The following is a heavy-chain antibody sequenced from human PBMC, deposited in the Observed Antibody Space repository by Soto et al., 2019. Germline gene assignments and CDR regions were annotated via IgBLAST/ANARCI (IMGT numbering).Heavy chain of an antibody. V-gene: IGHV3-23*01. Sequence: GGSLRLSCAASGFTFSSYAMSWVRQAPGKGLEWVSAISGSGGSTYYADSVKGRFTISRDNSKNTLYLQMNSLRAEDTAVYYCARGVGVVVPAAMRADWFDPWGPGTLVTVSS. CDR2: ISGSGGST. D-gene: IGHD2-2*01. J-gene: IGHJ5*02. CDR1: GFTFSSYA. CDR3: ARGVGVVVPAAMRADWFDP.